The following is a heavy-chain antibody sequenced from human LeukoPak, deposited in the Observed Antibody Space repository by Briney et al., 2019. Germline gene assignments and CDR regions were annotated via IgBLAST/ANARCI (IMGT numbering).Heavy chain of an antibody. D-gene: IGHD3-3*01. CDR2: ISAYNGNT. V-gene: IGHV1-18*01. Sequence: ASVKVSCKASGYTFTSYGISWVRQAPGQGLEWMGWISAYNGNTNYAQKLQGRVTMTTDTSTSTAYMELRSLRSDDTAVYYCARASLGIFGVVINFDYWGQGTLVTVSS. CDR1: GYTFTSYG. J-gene: IGHJ4*02. CDR3: ARASLGIFGVVINFDY.